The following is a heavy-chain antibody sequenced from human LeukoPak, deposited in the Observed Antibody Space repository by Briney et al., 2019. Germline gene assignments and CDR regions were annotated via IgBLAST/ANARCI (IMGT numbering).Heavy chain of an antibody. Sequence: SCKASGGTFSSYAVHWVRQAPGQGLEWVAFISYDGSNKYYADSVKGRFTISRDNSKNTLYLQMNSLRAEDTAVYYCARSRPYCSSTSCYFGAFDIWGQGTMVTVSS. J-gene: IGHJ3*02. D-gene: IGHD2-2*01. CDR2: ISYDGSNK. CDR1: GGTFSSYA. CDR3: ARSRPYCSSTSCYFGAFDI. V-gene: IGHV3-30-3*01.